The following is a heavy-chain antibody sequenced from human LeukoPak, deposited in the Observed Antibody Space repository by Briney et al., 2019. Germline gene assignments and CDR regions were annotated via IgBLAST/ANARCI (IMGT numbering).Heavy chain of an antibody. Sequence: GASVKVSCKVSGKTLSDLSIHWLRQPPGKGLEWLGGSDPEDGERIYAQMFQGRVTMTEDTSIDTAYMELSSLRSEDTAVYYCARGYFYGSSALDYWGQGTLVTVSS. V-gene: IGHV1-24*01. CDR2: SDPEDGER. CDR3: ARGYFYGSSALDY. J-gene: IGHJ4*02. CDR1: GKTLSDLS. D-gene: IGHD3-10*01.